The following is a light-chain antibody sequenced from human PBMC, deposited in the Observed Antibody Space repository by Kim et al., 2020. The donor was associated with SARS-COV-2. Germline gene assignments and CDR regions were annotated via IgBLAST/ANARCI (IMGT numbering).Light chain of an antibody. CDR3: QVWDSSSYHPCV. CDR2: YDS. J-gene: IGLJ6*01. V-gene: IGLV3-21*04. Sequence: SYELTQPPSVSVAPGKTARITCGGNNIGSKSVHWYQQKPGQAPVLVIYYDSDRPSGIPERFSGSNSGNTATLTISRVEAGDEADYYCQVWDSSSYHPCVF. CDR1: NIGSKS.